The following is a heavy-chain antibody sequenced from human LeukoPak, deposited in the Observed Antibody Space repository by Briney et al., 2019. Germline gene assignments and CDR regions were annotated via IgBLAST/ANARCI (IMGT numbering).Heavy chain of an antibody. Sequence: PGGSLRLPCAASGFTVSSNYMSWVRQAPGKGLEWVSVIYSGDSTFYADSVKGRFTISRDNSKNTLYLQMNSLRAEDTAVHYCARALGDAFDIWGQGTMVTVSS. CDR2: IYSGDST. V-gene: IGHV3-53*01. CDR1: GFTVSSNY. J-gene: IGHJ3*02. D-gene: IGHD3-16*01. CDR3: ARALGDAFDI.